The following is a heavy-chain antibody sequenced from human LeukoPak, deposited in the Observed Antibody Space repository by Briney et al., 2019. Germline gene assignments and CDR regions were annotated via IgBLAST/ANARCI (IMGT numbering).Heavy chain of an antibody. D-gene: IGHD3-9*01. Sequence: ASVKLFCRASGYTFTGYYMHWVRQAPGQGREWMGWINPNSGGTIYAQEFQGRVNMPRDTPISTAHMELNRLRSDDTSVLYCARGGAYFDILTGSAREYYFGYWGQGTLVTVSS. V-gene: IGHV1-2*02. CDR3: ARGGAYFDILTGSAREYYFGY. CDR2: INPNSGGT. J-gene: IGHJ4*02. CDR1: GYTFTGYY.